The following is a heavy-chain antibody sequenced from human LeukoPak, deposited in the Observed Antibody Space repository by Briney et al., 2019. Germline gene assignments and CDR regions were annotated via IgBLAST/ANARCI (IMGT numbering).Heavy chain of an antibody. CDR2: IYHSGST. Sequence: SETLSLTCTVSGGSISSYYWSWIRQPPGKGLEWIGYIYHSGSTSYNPSLKSRVTISVDTSKNQFSLKLSSVTAADTAVYYCARVFRGAGINRFDPWGQGTLVTVSS. CDR3: ARVFRGAGINRFDP. J-gene: IGHJ5*02. V-gene: IGHV4-59*01. CDR1: GGSISSYY.